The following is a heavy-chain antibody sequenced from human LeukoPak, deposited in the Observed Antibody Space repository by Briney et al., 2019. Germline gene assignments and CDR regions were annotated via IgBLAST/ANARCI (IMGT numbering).Heavy chain of an antibody. J-gene: IGHJ4*02. CDR1: GFTFSSYG. CDR2: ISYDGSNK. D-gene: IGHD6-19*01. Sequence: QTGGSLRLSCAASGFTFSSYGMHWVRRAPGKGLEWVAVISYDGSNKYYADSVKGRFTISRDNSKNTLYLQMNSLRAEDTAVYYCAKLWALGSAVAGSFDYWGQGTLVTVSS. V-gene: IGHV3-30*18. CDR3: AKLWALGSAVAGSFDY.